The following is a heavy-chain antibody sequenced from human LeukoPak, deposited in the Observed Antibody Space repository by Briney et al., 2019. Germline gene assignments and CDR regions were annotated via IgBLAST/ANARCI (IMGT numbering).Heavy chain of an antibody. V-gene: IGHV3-21*01. J-gene: IGHJ3*02. CDR3: ARDGLAFDI. CDR1: AFTFSHHW. CDR2: ISSSSSYI. Sequence: GGSLRLSCAASAFTFSHHWMTWVRQAPGKGLEWVSSISSSSSYIYYADSVKGRFTISRDNAKNSLYLQMNSLRAEDTAVYYCARDGLAFDIWGQGTMVTVSS.